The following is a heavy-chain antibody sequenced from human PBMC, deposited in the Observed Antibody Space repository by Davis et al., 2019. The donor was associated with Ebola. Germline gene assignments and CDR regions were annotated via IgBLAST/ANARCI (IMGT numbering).Heavy chain of an antibody. V-gene: IGHV3-7*03. J-gene: IGHJ4*02. CDR1: GFTFSSYW. CDR2: IKQDGSEK. Sequence: GGSLRLSCAASGFTFSSYWMSWVRQAPGKGLEWVANIKQDGSEKYYVDSVKGRFTISRDNAKNSLYLQMNSLKTEDTAVYYCTTVTIPDNNDYWGQGTLVTVSS. CDR3: TTVTIPDNNDY. D-gene: IGHD4-17*01.